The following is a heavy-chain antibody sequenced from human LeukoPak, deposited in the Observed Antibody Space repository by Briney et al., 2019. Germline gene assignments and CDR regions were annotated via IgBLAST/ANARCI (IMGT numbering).Heavy chain of an antibody. CDR1: GFTFSSYS. CDR3: ARENDFWSGPDAFDI. CDR2: ISSSSSTI. J-gene: IGHJ3*02. V-gene: IGHV3-48*01. D-gene: IGHD3-3*01. Sequence: GGSLRLSCAASGFTFSSYSMNWVRQAPGKGLEWVSYISSSSSTIYYADSVKGRFTISRDNAKNSLYLQMNSLRAEDTAVYYCARENDFWSGPDAFDIWGQGTMVTVSS.